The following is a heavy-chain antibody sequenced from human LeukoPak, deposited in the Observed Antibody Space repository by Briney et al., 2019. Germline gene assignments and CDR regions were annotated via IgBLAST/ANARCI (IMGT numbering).Heavy chain of an antibody. CDR2: ISAYNGNT. V-gene: IGHV1-18*01. CDR1: GYTFTSYG. J-gene: IGHJ3*02. D-gene: IGHD6-19*01. Sequence: ASVKVSCKASGYTFTSYGISWVRQAPGQGLEWMGWISAYNGNTNYAQKLQGRVTMTTDTSTSTAYMELRSLRSDDTAVYYCARAFSGYSRGWHDGAFDIWGQGTMVTVSS. CDR3: ARAFSGYSRGWHDGAFDI.